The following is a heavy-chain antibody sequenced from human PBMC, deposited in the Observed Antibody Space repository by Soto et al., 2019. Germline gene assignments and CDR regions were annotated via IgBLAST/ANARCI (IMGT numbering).Heavy chain of an antibody. V-gene: IGHV1-8*01. D-gene: IGHD3-3*01. CDR3: ARVLKDFWSGYFVSVGMDV. J-gene: IGHJ6*04. CDR1: GYTFTSYD. CDR2: MNPNSGNT. Sequence: ASVKVSCKASGYTFTSYDINWVRQATGQGLEWMGWMNPNSGNTGYAQKFQGRVTMTRNTSISTAYMELSSLGSEDTAVYYCARVLKDFWSGYFVSVGMDVWGKGTTVTVSS.